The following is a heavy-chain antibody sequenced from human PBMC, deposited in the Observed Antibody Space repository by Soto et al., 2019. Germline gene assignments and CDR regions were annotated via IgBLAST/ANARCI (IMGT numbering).Heavy chain of an antibody. D-gene: IGHD6-13*01. CDR1: VDCITSYY. V-gene: IGHV4-4*07. Sequence: SETLSLTCTVSVDCITSYYWRWIRQPAGEGLESMGRIDTRRNTNYNPSLKSPVTMSVDTSKKQFSLKLTSVTAADTAVYYCARYSINSFQTEGMDVWGQGTTVTVSS. CDR3: ARYSINSFQTEGMDV. CDR2: IDTRRNT. J-gene: IGHJ6*02.